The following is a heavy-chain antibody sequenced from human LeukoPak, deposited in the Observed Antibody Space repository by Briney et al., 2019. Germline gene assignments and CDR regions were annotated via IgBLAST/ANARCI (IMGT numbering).Heavy chain of an antibody. D-gene: IGHD3-22*01. CDR1: GGSISSYY. V-gene: IGHV4-59*01. CDR2: IYYSGST. Sequence: PSETLSLTCTVSGGSISSYYWSWIRQPPGKGLEWIGYIYYSGSTNYNPSLKSRVTISVDTSKNQFSLKLSSVTAADTAVYYCARAPRAHYDLDYWGQGTLVTVSS. CDR3: ARAPRAHYDLDY. J-gene: IGHJ4*02.